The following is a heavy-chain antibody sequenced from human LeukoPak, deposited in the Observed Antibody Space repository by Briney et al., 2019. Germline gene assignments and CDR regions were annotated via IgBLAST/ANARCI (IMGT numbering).Heavy chain of an antibody. CDR2: ISGSGGST. Sequence: GGSLRLSCAASGFTFSSYAMSWVRQAPGKGLEWVSAISGSGGSTYYADSVKGRFTISRDNSKNTLYLQMNSLRAEDTAVYYCAKDAYDSSGYSGPFDYWGQGTLVTVSS. J-gene: IGHJ4*02. D-gene: IGHD3-22*01. V-gene: IGHV3-23*01. CDR3: AKDAYDSSGYSGPFDY. CDR1: GFTFSSYA.